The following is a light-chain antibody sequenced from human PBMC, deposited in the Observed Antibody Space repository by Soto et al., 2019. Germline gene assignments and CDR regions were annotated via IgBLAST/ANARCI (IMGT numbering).Light chain of an antibody. CDR3: CSYASSNTLV. J-gene: IGLJ3*02. CDR2: EGS. CDR1: SSDVGSYNL. Sequence: QSALTQPAPVSGSPGQSITISCTGTSSDVGSYNLVSWYQQHPGKAPKLMIYEGSKWPSGVSNRFSGSKSGNTASLTISGLQAEDEADYYCCSYASSNTLVFGGGTQLTVL. V-gene: IGLV2-23*01.